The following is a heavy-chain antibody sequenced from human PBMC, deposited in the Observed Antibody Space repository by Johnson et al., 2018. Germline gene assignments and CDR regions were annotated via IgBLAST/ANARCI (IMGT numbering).Heavy chain of an antibody. CDR1: GFTFSSYA. J-gene: IGHJ6*03. D-gene: IGHD1-7*01. V-gene: IGHV3-30-3*01. CDR3: ARASTGTTSYYMDV. CDR2: ISYDGSNK. Sequence: GVVQPGRSLRLSXAASGFTFSSYAMHWVRQAPGKGLEWVAVISYDGSNKYYADSVKGRFTISRDNSKNTLYLQMNSLRAEDTAVYYCARASTGTTSYYMDVWGKGTTVTVSS.